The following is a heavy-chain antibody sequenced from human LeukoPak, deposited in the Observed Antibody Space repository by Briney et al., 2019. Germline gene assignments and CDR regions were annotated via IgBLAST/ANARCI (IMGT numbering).Heavy chain of an antibody. D-gene: IGHD2-15*01. J-gene: IGHJ6*02. CDR3: AREEIVVVVAATHGGYYGVDV. CDR1: GYTFTGYY. CDR2: INPNSGGT. Sequence: EDSVRVSCKASGYTFTGYYIHWVRQAPGQGLEWMGWINPNSGGTNCAQQFQGRVAIAKDTSISAAYMELSRLRSDDTAVYYCAREEIVVVVAATHGGYYGVDVWGQGTTVPVS. V-gene: IGHV1-2*02.